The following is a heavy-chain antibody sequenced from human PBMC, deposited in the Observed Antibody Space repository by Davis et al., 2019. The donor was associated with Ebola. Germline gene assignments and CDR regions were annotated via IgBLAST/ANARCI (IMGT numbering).Heavy chain of an antibody. J-gene: IGHJ4*02. V-gene: IGHV4-31*03. D-gene: IGHD2-15*01. Sequence: MPSETLSLTCTVSGGSTSSGGYYWSWIRQHPGKGLEWIGYNYYSGSTYYNPSLKSRVTISVDTSKNQFSLKLSTGTAADTAVYYCARSPLGNCSGGSCYSQVWGQGTLVTVSS. CDR3: ARSPLGNCSGGSCYSQV. CDR1: GGSTSSGGYY. CDR2: NYYSGST.